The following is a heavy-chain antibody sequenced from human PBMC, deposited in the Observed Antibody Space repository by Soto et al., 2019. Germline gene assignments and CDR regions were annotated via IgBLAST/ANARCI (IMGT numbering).Heavy chain of an antibody. CDR2: IVPMLRTT. J-gene: IGHJ1*01. CDR1: RGTFSSFA. V-gene: IGHV1-69*01. D-gene: IGHD3-10*01. CDR3: STERELRGVT. Sequence: QVQLVQSAAELKKPGSSVKVSCKASRGTFSSFAVSWVRQAPGQGLEWVGGIVPMLRTTNYAPKFQGRVTISADASGTTVYMELRSLRSEDTATYYCSTERELRGVTWGQGSLVTVSS.